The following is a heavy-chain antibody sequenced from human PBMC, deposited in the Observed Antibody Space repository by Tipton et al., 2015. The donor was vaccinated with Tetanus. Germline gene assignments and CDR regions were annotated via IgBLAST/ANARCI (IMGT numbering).Heavy chain of an antibody. CDR3: AKPRWFNAYHF. CDR2: ISSGGDSS. D-gene: IGHD4-23*01. J-gene: IGHJ4*03. V-gene: IGHV3-23*01. Sequence: GSLRLSCVASGFTFGSYGMSWVRQAPGKGLEWVSAISSGGDSSTIADSVRGRFTISRDNSRSTLFLQMNSVRAEDTARYYCAKPRWFNAYHFWGQGTVVTVPS. CDR1: GFTFGSYG.